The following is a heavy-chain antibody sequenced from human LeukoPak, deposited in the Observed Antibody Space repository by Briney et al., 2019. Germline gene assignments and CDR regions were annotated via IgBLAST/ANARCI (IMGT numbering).Heavy chain of an antibody. J-gene: IGHJ4*02. CDR3: ARDRAHYDFWSGAMDY. D-gene: IGHD3-3*01. CDR1: GFTFSSYA. V-gene: IGHV3-30-3*01. Sequence: GGSLRLSCAASGFTFSSYAMHWVRQAPGKGLEWVAVISYDGSNKYYADSVKGRFTISRDNSKNTLYLQMNSLRAEDTAVYYCARDRAHYDFWSGAMDYWGQGTLVTVSS. CDR2: ISYDGSNK.